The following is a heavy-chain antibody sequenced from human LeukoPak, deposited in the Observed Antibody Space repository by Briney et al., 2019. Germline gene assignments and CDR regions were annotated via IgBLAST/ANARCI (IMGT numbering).Heavy chain of an antibody. CDR3: AKRRVVVVAATPGRLFDY. CDR2: IRPDGSDT. J-gene: IGHJ4*02. V-gene: IGHV3-74*01. CDR1: AFIFSNYW. D-gene: IGHD2-15*01. Sequence: GGSLRLSCAASAFIFSNYWMHWVRQAPGKGLVWVARIRPDGSDTDYADSVKGRFTISRDNAKNMLYLQMNSLRAEDTAVYYCAKRRVVVVAATPGRLFDYWGQGTLVTVSS.